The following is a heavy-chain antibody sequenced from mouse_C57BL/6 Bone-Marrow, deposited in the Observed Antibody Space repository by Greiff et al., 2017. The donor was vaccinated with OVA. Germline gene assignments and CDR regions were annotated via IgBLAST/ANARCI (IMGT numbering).Heavy chain of an antibody. V-gene: IGHV1-19*01. CDR1: GYTFTDYY. D-gene: IGHD2-3*01. Sequence: VQLQQSGPVLVKPGASVKMSCKASGYTFTDYYMNWVKQSHGKSLEWIGVINPYNGGTSYNQKFKGKATLTVDKSSSTAYMELNSLTSEDSAVYYCADGYYAMDYWGQGTSVTVSS. CDR2: INPYNGGT. CDR3: ADGYYAMDY. J-gene: IGHJ4*01.